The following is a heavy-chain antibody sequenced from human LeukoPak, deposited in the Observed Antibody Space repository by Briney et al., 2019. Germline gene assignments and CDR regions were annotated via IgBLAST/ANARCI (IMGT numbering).Heavy chain of an antibody. D-gene: IGHD2-8*01. CDR2: IYWDDDK. V-gene: IGHV2-5*02. CDR1: GGSVSSSSYY. Sequence: PSETLSLTCTVSGGSVSSSSYYWGWIRQPPGKALEWLALIYWDDDKRYSPSLKSRLTITKDTSKNQVVLTMTNIDPVDTATYYCAHRQYNNGRNWFDPWGQGTLVTVSS. J-gene: IGHJ5*02. CDR3: AHRQYNNGRNWFDP.